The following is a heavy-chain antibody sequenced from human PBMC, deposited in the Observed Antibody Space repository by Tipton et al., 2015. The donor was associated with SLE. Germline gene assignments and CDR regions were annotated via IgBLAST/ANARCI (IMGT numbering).Heavy chain of an antibody. CDR1: GFTFDDYA. Sequence: QLVQSGGGLVQPGRSLRLSCAASGFTFDDYAMHWVRQAPGKGLEWVSGISWNSGSIGYADSVKGRFTISRDNSKNTLYLQMNSLRAEDTAVYYWAKDPAFGSSWFYFDYWGQGTLVTVSS. V-gene: IGHV3-9*01. D-gene: IGHD6-13*01. J-gene: IGHJ4*02. CDR2: ISWNSGSI. CDR3: AKDPAFGSSWFYFDY.